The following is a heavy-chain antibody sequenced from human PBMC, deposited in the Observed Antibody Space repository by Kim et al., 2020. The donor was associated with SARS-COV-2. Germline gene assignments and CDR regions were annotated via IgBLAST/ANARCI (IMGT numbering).Heavy chain of an antibody. CDR1: GGSVSSGSYY. V-gene: IGHV4-61*01. Sequence: SETLSLTCTVSGGSVSSGSYYWSWIRQPPGKGLEWIGYIYYSGSTNYNPSLKSRVTISVDTSKNQFSLKLSSVTAADTAVYYCARDTGYSSSWTPMRWYFDLWGRGTLVTVSS. J-gene: IGHJ2*01. CDR3: ARDTGYSSSWTPMRWYFDL. CDR2: IYYSGST. D-gene: IGHD6-13*01.